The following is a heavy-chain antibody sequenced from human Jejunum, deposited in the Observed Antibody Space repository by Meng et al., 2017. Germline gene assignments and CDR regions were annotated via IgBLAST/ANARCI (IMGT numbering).Heavy chain of an antibody. D-gene: IGHD2-15*01. V-gene: IGHV4-4*02. CDR3: ARNGAYSADH. Sequence: QGQWQGPGPGCGEPSETLSLPVAASGASSSSGYWWSWVRQPPGKGLEWIGEIHHGGDTNYNPSLKSRVTISVDKSNNQYSLRLTSVTAADTAMYYCARNGAYSADHWGQGTLVTVSS. CDR2: IHHGGDT. J-gene: IGHJ4*02. CDR1: GASSSSGYW.